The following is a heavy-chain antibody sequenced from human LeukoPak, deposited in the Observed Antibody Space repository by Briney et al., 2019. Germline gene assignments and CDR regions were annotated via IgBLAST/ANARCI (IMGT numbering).Heavy chain of an antibody. Sequence: GGSLRLSCAASGFIFSSYDMYWVRQAPGKGLEFVSAISSIGGSKYYANSVKGIFTICRDNSKTSLYLQIGSLRAEDVAVYYCARDKVLGLFDTFDVWGQGTMVTVSS. D-gene: IGHD2-21*01. CDR2: ISSIGGSK. J-gene: IGHJ3*01. V-gene: IGHV3-64*01. CDR3: ARDKVLGLFDTFDV. CDR1: GFIFSSYD.